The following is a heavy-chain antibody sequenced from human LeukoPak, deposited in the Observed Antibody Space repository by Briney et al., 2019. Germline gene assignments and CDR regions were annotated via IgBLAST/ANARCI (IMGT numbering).Heavy chain of an antibody. J-gene: IGHJ4*02. CDR2: VYHSGST. Sequence: SETLSLTCAVSGDSINTNHWWSWVRQPPGKGLEWIGEVYHSGSTNYNPSLKSRVTISVDKSKNLFSLKLTSVTAADTAMYYCASARCDSWGQGTLGTVSS. V-gene: IGHV4-4*02. CDR1: GDSINTNHW. D-gene: IGHD6-6*01. CDR3: ASARCDS.